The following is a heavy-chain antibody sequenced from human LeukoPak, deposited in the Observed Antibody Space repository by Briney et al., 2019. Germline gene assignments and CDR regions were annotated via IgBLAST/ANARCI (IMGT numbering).Heavy chain of an antibody. D-gene: IGHD3-10*02. CDR3: ARVPLELWSGFCFDP. V-gene: IGHV1-69*13. CDR1: GHTSTDYY. Sequence: STKVSCKASGHTSTDYYIHWVRQAPGQGLEWMGGIIPIFGTANYAQKFQGRVTITADESTSTAYMELSSLRSEDTAVYYCARVPLELWSGFCFDPWGQGTLVTVSS. J-gene: IGHJ5*02. CDR2: IIPIFGTA.